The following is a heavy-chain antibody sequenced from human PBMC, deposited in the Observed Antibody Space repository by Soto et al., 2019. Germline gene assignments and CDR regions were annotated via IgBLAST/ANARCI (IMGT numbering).Heavy chain of an antibody. CDR2: INHSGST. J-gene: IGHJ3*02. CDR3: ARVLEQQLVFGAFDI. D-gene: IGHD6-13*01. Sequence: SEILSLTCAVYGGSFSGYYWSWIRQPPGKGLEWIGEINHSGSTNYNPSLKSRVTISVDTSKNQFSLKLSSVTAADTAVYYCARVLEQQLVFGAFDIWGQGTMVTVSS. CDR1: GGSFSGYY. V-gene: IGHV4-34*01.